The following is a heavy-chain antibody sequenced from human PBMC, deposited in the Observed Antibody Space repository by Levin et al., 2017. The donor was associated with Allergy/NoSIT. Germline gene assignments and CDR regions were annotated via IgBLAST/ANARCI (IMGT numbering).Heavy chain of an antibody. J-gene: IGHJ4*02. CDR2: IYYSGST. CDR1: GGSVSSGDYY. Sequence: SETLSLTCTVSGGSVSSGDYYWSWIRQPPGKDLEWIGYIYYSGSTYSNPSLKSRVTISVDTSNNQFSLKLSSVTAADTAVYYCARGPHITMIVVVPAYFDYWGQGALVTVSS. CDR3: ARGPHITMIVVVPAYFDY. D-gene: IGHD3-22*01. V-gene: IGHV4-30-4*01.